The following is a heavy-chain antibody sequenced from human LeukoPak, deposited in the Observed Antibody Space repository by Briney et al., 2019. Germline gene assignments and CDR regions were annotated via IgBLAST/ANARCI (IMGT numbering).Heavy chain of an antibody. V-gene: IGHV4-34*01. CDR3: ARGLITGTTHDAFDI. CDR1: GGSFSGYY. CDR2: INHSGST. D-gene: IGHD1-14*01. Sequence: SETLSLTCAVYGGSFSGYYWSWIRQPPGKGLGWIGEINHSGSTNYNPSLKSRVTISVDTSKNQFSLKLSSVTAADTAVYYCARGLITGTTHDAFDIWGQGTMVTVSS. J-gene: IGHJ3*02.